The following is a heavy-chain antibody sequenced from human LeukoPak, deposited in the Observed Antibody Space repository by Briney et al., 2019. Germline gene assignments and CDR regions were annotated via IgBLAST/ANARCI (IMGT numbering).Heavy chain of an antibody. D-gene: IGHD1-1*01. CDR1: GVSISRFY. J-gene: IGHJ4*02. Sequence: PSETLSLTCTTSGVSISRFYWSWVRQPPGKGLEWIGNIYSGVPTYFNPSLKSRVIISVDTSKNQFSLNLTSVTAADTAMYYCVQTTGWPGFDYWGEGILVTVSS. CDR2: IYSGVPT. CDR3: VQTTGWPGFDY. V-gene: IGHV4-4*09.